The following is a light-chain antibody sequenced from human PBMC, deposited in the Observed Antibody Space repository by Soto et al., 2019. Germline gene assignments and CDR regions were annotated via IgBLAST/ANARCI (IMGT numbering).Light chain of an antibody. J-gene: IGKJ2*01. V-gene: IGKV3-20*01. Sequence: EIVLTQSPDTLSLSPGERATVSCRASQSVSNNDLAWYQQRPGQAPRLVLYGASTRPTGIPDRFSGSGSGTEFTLTISSLEPEDFAVYYCHHYSRSPPYTFGQGTKLDIK. CDR2: GAS. CDR3: HHYSRSPPYT. CDR1: QSVSNND.